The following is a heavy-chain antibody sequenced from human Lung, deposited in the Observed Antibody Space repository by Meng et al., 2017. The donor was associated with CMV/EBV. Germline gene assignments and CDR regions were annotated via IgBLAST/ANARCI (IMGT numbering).Heavy chain of an antibody. V-gene: IGHV3-13*01. CDR3: ARGSGVNMFRGAIGSFDS. Sequence: GEXXKISCAASGFTFSSYDMHWVRQVTGKGLEWVSGVGTEDDAYYRDSVKGRFTISRENGMNSMYLQMDSLTVGDTAIYYCARGSGVNMFRGAIGSFDSWGLGTLVTVSS. D-gene: IGHD3-10*01. J-gene: IGHJ4*02. CDR2: VGTEDDA. CDR1: GFTFSSYD.